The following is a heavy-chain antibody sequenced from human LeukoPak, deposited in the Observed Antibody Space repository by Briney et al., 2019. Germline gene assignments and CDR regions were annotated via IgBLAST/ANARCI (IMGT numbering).Heavy chain of an antibody. V-gene: IGHV3-15*01. CDR3: TTAPRGYCSGGSCSYAFDV. D-gene: IGHD2-15*01. CDR2: IKSKSDGGTT. CDR1: TFTFSNAW. J-gene: IGHJ3*01. Sequence: GGSLRLSCAASTFTFSNAWMSWVRQAPGKGLEWVGRIKSKSDGGTTDYAAPVKGRFTISRDDSKNTLYLQMNSLKTEDIAVYYCTTAPRGYCSGGSCSYAFDVWGQGTMVTVSS.